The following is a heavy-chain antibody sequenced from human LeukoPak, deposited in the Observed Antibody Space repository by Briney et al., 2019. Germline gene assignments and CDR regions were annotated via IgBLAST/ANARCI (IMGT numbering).Heavy chain of an antibody. J-gene: IGHJ4*02. CDR3: ARERNDYGDSYYFDY. D-gene: IGHD4-17*01. CDR1: GGSISSYY. Sequence: SETLSLTCTVSGGSISSYYWSWIRQPPGKGLEWIGYIYYSGSTNYNPSLKSRLTISVDTSKNQFSLKLSSVTAADTAVYYCARERNDYGDSYYFDYWGQGTLVTVSS. V-gene: IGHV4-59*01. CDR2: IYYSGST.